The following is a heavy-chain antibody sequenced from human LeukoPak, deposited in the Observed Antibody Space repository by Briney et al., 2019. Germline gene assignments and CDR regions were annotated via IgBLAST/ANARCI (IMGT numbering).Heavy chain of an antibody. V-gene: IGHV3-23*01. CDR2: ISGSGGGT. J-gene: IGHJ4*02. Sequence: GGSLRLSCAASGFTFSSYVMSWVRQAPGKGLEWVSAISGSGGGTYYADSVKGRFTISRDNSKNTLYLQTTSLRAEDTALYYCARRGAAGTYYFDYWGQGTLVTVSS. CDR3: ARRGAAGTYYFDY. CDR1: GFTFSSYV. D-gene: IGHD6-13*01.